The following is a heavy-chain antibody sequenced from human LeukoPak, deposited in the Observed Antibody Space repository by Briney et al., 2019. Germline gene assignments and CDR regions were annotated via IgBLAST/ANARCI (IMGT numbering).Heavy chain of an antibody. D-gene: IGHD3-22*01. CDR1: GGSISSGDYY. J-gene: IGHJ5*02. CDR2: IYYSGST. Sequence: SQTLSLTCTVSGGSISSGDYYWSWIRQPPGKGLEWIGYIYYSGSTYYNPSLKSRVTISVDTSKNQFSRKLSSVTAADTAVYYCAREDYDSSGLKFDPWGQGTLVTVSS. V-gene: IGHV4-30-4*01. CDR3: AREDYDSSGLKFDP.